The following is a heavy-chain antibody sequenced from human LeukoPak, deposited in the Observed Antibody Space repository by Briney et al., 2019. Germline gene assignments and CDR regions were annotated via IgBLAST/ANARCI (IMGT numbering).Heavy chain of an antibody. V-gene: IGHV1-2*02. D-gene: IGHD3-10*01. J-gene: IGHJ4*02. Sequence: GASVKVSCKAFGYTFAGYYIHWVRQAPGQGLEWMGWINPNSGGTNYAQKFQGRVTMTRDTSISTAYMELSRLRSDDTAVYYCARGPYYYGSGNYYFYWGQGTLVTASS. CDR1: GYTFAGYY. CDR3: ARGPYYYGSGNYYFY. CDR2: INPNSGGT.